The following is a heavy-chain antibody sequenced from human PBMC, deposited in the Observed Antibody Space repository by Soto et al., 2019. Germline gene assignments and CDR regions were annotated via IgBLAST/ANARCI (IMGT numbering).Heavy chain of an antibody. V-gene: IGHV3-23*01. J-gene: IGHJ5*02. CDR1: GFTFSSYA. Sequence: LRLSCAASGFTFSSYAMSWVRQAPGKGLEWVSAISGSGGSTYYADSVKGRFTISRDNSKNTLYLQMNSLRAEDTAVYYCAKFTVVTRWFDPWGQGTLVTVSS. CDR3: AKFTVVTRWFDP. CDR2: ISGSGGST. D-gene: IGHD2-21*02.